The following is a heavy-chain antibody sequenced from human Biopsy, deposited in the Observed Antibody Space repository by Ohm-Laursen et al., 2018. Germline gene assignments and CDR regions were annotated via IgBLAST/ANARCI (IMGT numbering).Heavy chain of an antibody. D-gene: IGHD1-1*01. Sequence: SSVKVSCKASEGTFSSFGITWVRQAPGQGLEWMGGLNSMFGTTNYAQTFQGRVTITADESTSTAYMEVSSLRSEDTAVYYCAKRGVERGRPLAYWGQGTLVTVSS. J-gene: IGHJ4*02. CDR1: EGTFSSFG. CDR2: LNSMFGTT. V-gene: IGHV1-69*01. CDR3: AKRGVERGRPLAY.